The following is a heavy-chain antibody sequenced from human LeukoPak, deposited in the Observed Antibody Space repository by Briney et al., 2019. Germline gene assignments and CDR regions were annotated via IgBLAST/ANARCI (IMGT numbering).Heavy chain of an antibody. CDR2: ISWNSGSI. J-gene: IGHJ4*02. CDR1: GFTFNTYG. CDR3: AKDHYYDSSGYLDY. Sequence: PGGSLRLSCAVSGFTFNTYGMTWVRQAPGKGLEWVSGISWNSGSIGYADSVKGRFTISRDNAKNSLYLQMNSLRAEDTALYYCAKDHYYDSSGYLDYWGQGTLVTVSS. D-gene: IGHD3-22*01. V-gene: IGHV3-9*01.